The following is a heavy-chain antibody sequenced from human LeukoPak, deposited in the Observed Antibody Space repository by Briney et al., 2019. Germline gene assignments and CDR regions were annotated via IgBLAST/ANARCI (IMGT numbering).Heavy chain of an antibody. D-gene: IGHD3-16*01. CDR1: GGSFSGYY. CDR2: INHSGST. Sequence: SETLSLTCAVYGGSFSGYYWSWIRQPPGKGLEWIGEINHSGSTNCNPSLKSRVTISVDTSKNQFSLKLSSVTAADTAVYYCARLRWASDAFDIWGQGTMVTVSS. J-gene: IGHJ3*02. V-gene: IGHV4-34*01. CDR3: ARLRWASDAFDI.